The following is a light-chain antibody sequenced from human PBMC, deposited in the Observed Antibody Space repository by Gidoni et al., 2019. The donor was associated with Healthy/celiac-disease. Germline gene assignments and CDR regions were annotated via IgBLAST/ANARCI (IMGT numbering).Light chain of an antibody. Sequence: DIQMTQSPSTLSASVGDRVTITCRASQSISSWLAWYQQKQGKAPKLLIYDASSLESGVPSRCSGSGSGTEFTLTISSLQPDDFATYYCQQYNSYSPETFGQGTKVEIK. J-gene: IGKJ1*01. V-gene: IGKV1-5*01. CDR1: QSISSW. CDR3: QQYNSYSPET. CDR2: DAS.